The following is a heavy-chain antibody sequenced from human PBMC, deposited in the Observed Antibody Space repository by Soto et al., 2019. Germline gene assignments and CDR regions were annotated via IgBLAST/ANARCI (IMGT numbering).Heavy chain of an antibody. V-gene: IGHV4-59*01. Sequence: SETLSLTCTVSGGSISSYYWSWLRQPPGKGLEWIGYIYYSGSTNSNPSLKSRVTISVDTSKNQFSLKLSSVTAADTAVYYCARAGYSLFFDYWGQGTLVTVSS. D-gene: IGHD5-18*01. CDR2: IYYSGST. CDR3: ARAGYSLFFDY. CDR1: GGSISSYY. J-gene: IGHJ4*02.